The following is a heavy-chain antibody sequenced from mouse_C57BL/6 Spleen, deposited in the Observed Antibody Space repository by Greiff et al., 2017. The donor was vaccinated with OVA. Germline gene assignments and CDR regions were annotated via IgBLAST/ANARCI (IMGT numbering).Heavy chain of an antibody. V-gene: IGHV1-50*01. Sequence: VQLQQSGAELVKPGASVKLSCKASGYTFTSYWMQWVKQRPGQGLEWIGEIDPSDSYTNYNQKFKGKATLTVDTSSSTAYMQLSSLTSEDSAVYYCARERYSNPDYWGQGTTLTVSS. CDR3: ARERYSNPDY. CDR2: IDPSDSYT. J-gene: IGHJ2*01. CDR1: GYTFTSYW. D-gene: IGHD2-5*01.